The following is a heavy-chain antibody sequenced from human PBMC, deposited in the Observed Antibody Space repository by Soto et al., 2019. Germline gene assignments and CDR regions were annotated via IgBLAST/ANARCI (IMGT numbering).Heavy chain of an antibody. D-gene: IGHD5-12*01. J-gene: IGHJ4*02. CDR2: IIPMFGTP. V-gene: IGHV1-69*01. CDR3: AKSEGRDGYSFDY. Sequence: SVXVSFKSALVTFNVQDMIVFLQAPGQGLECMGGIIPMFGTPHYAEKFQDRVTITADESTGTDYLELSSLTYEDTAVYYCAKSEGRDGYSFDYWGQGPLVTV. CDR1: LVTFNVQD.